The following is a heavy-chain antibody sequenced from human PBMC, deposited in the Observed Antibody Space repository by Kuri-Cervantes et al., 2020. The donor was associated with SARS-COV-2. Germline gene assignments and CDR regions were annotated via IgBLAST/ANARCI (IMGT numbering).Heavy chain of an antibody. CDR2: IWYDGSNK. V-gene: IGHV3-33*01. Sequence: GESLKISCAASGFTFSSYGMHWVRQAPGKGLEWVAVIWYDGSNKYYADSVKGRFTISRDNSNNTLYLQMNSLRAEDTAVYYCARDLVVSSGWDYYMDVWGKGPTVTVSS. D-gene: IGHD6-19*01. CDR3: ARDLVVSSGWDYYMDV. J-gene: IGHJ6*03. CDR1: GFTFSSYG.